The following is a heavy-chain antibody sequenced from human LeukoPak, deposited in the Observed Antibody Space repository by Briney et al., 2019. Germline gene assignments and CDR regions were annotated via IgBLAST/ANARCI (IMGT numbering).Heavy chain of an antibody. Sequence: ASVKVSCKASGYTFSDYFVHWVRQAPGQGPEWMGWINPKSGVKKYAQKFQGRVTMVWDTATTTVYMDLSSLTSDDTAVYFCARGWGSLYYFDFWGQGTLVTVSS. D-gene: IGHD3-16*01. CDR1: GYTFSDYF. CDR3: ARGWGSLYYFDF. V-gene: IGHV1-2*02. J-gene: IGHJ4*02. CDR2: INPKSGVK.